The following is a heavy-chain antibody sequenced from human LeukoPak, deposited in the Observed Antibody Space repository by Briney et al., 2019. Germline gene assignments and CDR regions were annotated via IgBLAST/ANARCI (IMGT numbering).Heavy chain of an antibody. V-gene: IGHV3-7*01. D-gene: IGHD3-22*01. CDR3: ARDETYDYESNGYLDF. Sequence: PGGSLRLSCAASGFAFSDSWMTWIRQAPGKGLEWVANIRHDGSETYYVDSLRGRFTISRDNAKNLVYLQMSSLRAEDTAIYYCARDETYDYESNGYLDFWGQGTVVTVSS. CDR2: IRHDGSET. CDR1: GFAFSDSW. J-gene: IGHJ4*02.